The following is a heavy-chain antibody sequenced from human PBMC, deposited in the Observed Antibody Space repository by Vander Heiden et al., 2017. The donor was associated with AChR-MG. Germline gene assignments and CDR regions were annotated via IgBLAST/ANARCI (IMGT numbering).Heavy chain of an antibody. CDR2: ISSGRTAI. J-gene: IGHJ4*01. CDR1: GFHFIAYG. V-gene: IGHV3-48*01. CDR3: TRDGRSFGDY. D-gene: IGHD3-16*01. Sequence: EVQLVESGGDLVQPGGSLRISCAVSGFHFIAYGMHWVRQAPGKGLEWVSYISSGRTAIHYADSVKGRFTISRDDAQNSLFLEMKSLTAEDTAVYYCTRDGRSFGDYWGHGSLVTVSS.